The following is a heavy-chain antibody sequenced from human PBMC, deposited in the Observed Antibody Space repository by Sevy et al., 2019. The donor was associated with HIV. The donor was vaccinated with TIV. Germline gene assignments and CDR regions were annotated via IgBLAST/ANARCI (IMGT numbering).Heavy chain of an antibody. CDR2: LSFGCGKI. CDR1: GFAFYDYS. D-gene: IGHD2-8*01. CDR3: AREGCTRPHDY. J-gene: IGHJ4*02. V-gene: IGHV3-23*01. Sequence: GGSLRLSCAASGFAFYDYSMSWIRQAPGKGLEWVATLSFGCGKINYADSVKGRFTISRKNSKNSFDLQMENLRVEDTALYYCAREGCTRPHDYWGQGTRVTVSS.